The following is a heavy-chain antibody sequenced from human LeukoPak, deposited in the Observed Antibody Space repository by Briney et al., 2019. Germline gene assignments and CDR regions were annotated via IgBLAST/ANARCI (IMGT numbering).Heavy chain of an antibody. Sequence: GGSLRLSCTVSGFTVSSNSMSWVLQAPGKGLEWVSFIYSDNTHYSDSVKGRFTISRDNSKNTLYLQMNSLRAEDTAVYYCARGSTVTAPFDYWGQGTLVAVSS. J-gene: IGHJ4*02. V-gene: IGHV3-53*01. CDR1: GFTVSSNS. CDR3: ARGSTVTAPFDY. D-gene: IGHD4-17*01. CDR2: IYSDNT.